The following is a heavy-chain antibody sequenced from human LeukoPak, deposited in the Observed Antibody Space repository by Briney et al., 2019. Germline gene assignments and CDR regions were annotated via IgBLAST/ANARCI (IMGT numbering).Heavy chain of an antibody. CDR1: GYTFTGYY. Sequence: SVKVSCKASGYTFTGYYMHWVRQAPGQGLEWMGGIIPIFGTANYAQKFQGRVTITADESTSTAYMELSSLRSEDTAVYYCARELYNWNREYYGMDVWGQGTTVTVSS. CDR2: IIPIFGTA. V-gene: IGHV1-69*13. J-gene: IGHJ6*02. D-gene: IGHD1-20*01. CDR3: ARELYNWNREYYGMDV.